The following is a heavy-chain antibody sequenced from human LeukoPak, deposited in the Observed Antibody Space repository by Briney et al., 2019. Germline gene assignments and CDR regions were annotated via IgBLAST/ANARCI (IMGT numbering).Heavy chain of an antibody. Sequence: SETLYLTCTVSGGSISSSSYYWGWIRQPPGKGLEWIGSIYYSGSTYCNPSLKSRVTISVDTSKNQFSLKLSSVTAADTAVYYCARGSNLLRTLDYWGQGILVTVSS. CDR1: GGSISSSSYY. CDR3: ARGSNLLRTLDY. CDR2: IYYSGST. V-gene: IGHV4-39*01. J-gene: IGHJ4*02. D-gene: IGHD3-10*01.